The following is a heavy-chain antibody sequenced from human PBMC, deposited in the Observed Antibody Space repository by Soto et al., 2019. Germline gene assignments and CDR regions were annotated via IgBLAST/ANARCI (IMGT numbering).Heavy chain of an antibody. V-gene: IGHV3-48*01. CDR3: AREGCTSASCYSYIRAFDV. CDR1: GFTFKTYG. Sequence: DEHLVQSGGGLGQPGGSLRLSCAASGFTFKTYGMNWVRRAPGKGLEWIAFISGTGSTIYYADSEQGRFIVSRDNSNNSLHLQVNSLRSDDTAVYYCAREGCTSASCYSYIRAFDVWGQGTEVSVSS. D-gene: IGHD2-21*02. J-gene: IGHJ3*01. CDR2: ISGTGSTI.